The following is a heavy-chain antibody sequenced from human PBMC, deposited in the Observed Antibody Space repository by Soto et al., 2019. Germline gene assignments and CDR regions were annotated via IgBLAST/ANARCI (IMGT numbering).Heavy chain of an antibody. CDR3: ARGPSSIGAVAAIDY. Sequence: GGSLRLSCAASGFTFSSYSMNWVRQAPGKGLEWVSYISSSSSTIYYADSVEGRFTISRDNAKNSLYLQMNSLRDEDTAVYYCARGPSSIGAVAAIDYWGQGTLVTVSS. V-gene: IGHV3-48*02. CDR2: ISSSSSTI. CDR1: GFTFSSYS. J-gene: IGHJ4*02. D-gene: IGHD6-19*01.